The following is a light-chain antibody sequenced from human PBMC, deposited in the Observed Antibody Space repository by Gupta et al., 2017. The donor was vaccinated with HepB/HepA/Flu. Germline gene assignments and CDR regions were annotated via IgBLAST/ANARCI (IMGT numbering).Light chain of an antibody. V-gene: IGLV1-47*01. CDR2: MND. CDR1: TSNLGYNN. Sequence: SVLTQPPSVSGTPGQRVTISCSRGTSNLGYNNVYWDQRIPGTTHKRLIFMNDQRPSGVPDRVSGSKSGTADSLAITGVRSDEAADYDSATSDNKLGEVFGGGTKLTGL. J-gene: IGLJ3*02. CDR3: ATSDNKLGEV.